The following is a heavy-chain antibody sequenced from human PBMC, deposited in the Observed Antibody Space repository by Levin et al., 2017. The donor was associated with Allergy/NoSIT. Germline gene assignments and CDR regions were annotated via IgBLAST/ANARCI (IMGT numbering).Heavy chain of an antibody. CDR1: GYTFTDHY. V-gene: IGHV1-2*02. J-gene: IGHJ4*02. D-gene: IGHD4-17*01. CDR2: VNCNSGDT. CDR3: ARNDYGDYVHNFDY. Sequence: ASVKVSCEAAGYTFTDHYMHWVRQAPGQGLEWMGWVNCNSGDTHYAQKFQDRVTMTRDTSITTAYIEVSSLRFDDTALYFCARNDYGDYVHNFDYWGQGTLVTVSS.